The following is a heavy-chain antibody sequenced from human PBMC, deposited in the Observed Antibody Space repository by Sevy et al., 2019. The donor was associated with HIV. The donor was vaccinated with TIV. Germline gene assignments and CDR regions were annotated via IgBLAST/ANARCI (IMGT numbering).Heavy chain of an antibody. CDR2: LSFGCGKI. J-gene: IGHJ4*02. D-gene: IGHD2-8*01. Sequence: GGSLRLSCAASGFDFSIYSMSWVRQAPGKGLEWVSTLSFGCGKINYADSVKGRFTISRDNSKSSVYLQMNNMRVEDTAVYYCAREGCTKPHDYWGQGTLVTV. CDR1: GFDFSIYS. V-gene: IGHV3-23*01. CDR3: AREGCTKPHDY.